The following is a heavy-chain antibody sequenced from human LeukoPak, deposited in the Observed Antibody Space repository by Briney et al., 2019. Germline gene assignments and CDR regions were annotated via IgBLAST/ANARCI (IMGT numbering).Heavy chain of an antibody. CDR3: ARDEITQYQLLLTFDY. CDR1: GFTFSSYW. D-gene: IGHD2-2*01. V-gene: IGHV3-7*03. CDR2: IKQDGSEK. Sequence: GGSLRLSCAASGFTFSSYWMSWVRQAPGKGLEWVANIKQDGSEKYYVDSVKGRFTISRDNAKNSLYLQMNSLRAEDTAVYYCARDEITQYQLLLTFDYWGQGTLVTVSS. J-gene: IGHJ4*02.